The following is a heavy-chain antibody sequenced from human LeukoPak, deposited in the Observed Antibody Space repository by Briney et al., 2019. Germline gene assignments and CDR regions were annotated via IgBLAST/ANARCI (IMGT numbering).Heavy chain of an antibody. CDR1: GGSISSYY. V-gene: IGHV4-59*01. J-gene: IGHJ3*02. D-gene: IGHD3-16*01. CDR3: ARISFMGFGAFDI. Sequence: SETLSLTCTVSGGSISSYYWSWIRQPPGKGLEWIGYIYYSGNTKYNPSLKSRVTISVDTSKNHFSLRLSSVTAADTAVYYCARISFMGFGAFDIWGQGTMVTVSS. CDR2: IYYSGNT.